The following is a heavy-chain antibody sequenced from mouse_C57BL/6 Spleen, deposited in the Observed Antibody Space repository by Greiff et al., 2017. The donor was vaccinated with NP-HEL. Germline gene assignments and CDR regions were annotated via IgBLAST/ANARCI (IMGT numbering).Heavy chain of an antibody. J-gene: IGHJ3*01. CDR2: ISYDGSN. V-gene: IGHV3-6*01. Sequence: EVKLMESGPGLVKPSQSLSLTCSVTGYSITSGYYWNWIRQFPGNKLEWMGYISYDGSNNYNPSLKNRISITRDTSKNQFFLKLNSVTTEDTATYYCARGGPIYYDYDGFAYWGQGTLVTVSA. D-gene: IGHD2-4*01. CDR3: ARGGPIYYDYDGFAY. CDR1: GYSITSGYY.